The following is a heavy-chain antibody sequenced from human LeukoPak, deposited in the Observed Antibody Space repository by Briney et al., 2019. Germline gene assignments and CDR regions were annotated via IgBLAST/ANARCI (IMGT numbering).Heavy chain of an antibody. CDR2: ISGSGGST. D-gene: IGHD3-10*01. Sequence: GGSLRLSCAASGFTISSYPMHWVRQAPGKGLEWVSAISGSGGSTYYADSVKGRFTISRDNSKNTLYLQMNSLRAEDTAVYYCAKVMRVVRGAKSGFDYWGQGTLVTVSS. CDR1: GFTISSYP. J-gene: IGHJ4*02. CDR3: AKVMRVVRGAKSGFDY. V-gene: IGHV3-23*01.